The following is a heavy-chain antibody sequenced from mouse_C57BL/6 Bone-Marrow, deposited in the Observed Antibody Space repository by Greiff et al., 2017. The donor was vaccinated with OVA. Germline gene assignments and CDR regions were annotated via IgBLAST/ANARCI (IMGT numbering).Heavy chain of an antibody. J-gene: IGHJ3*01. Sequence: EVQLQQSGTVLARPGASVKMSCKTSGYTFTSYWMHWVKQRPGQGLEWIGAIYPGNSDTSYNQKFKGKATLTAVTSASTAYKELSSLTDEDSAVYCCTRWGFAYWGQGTLVTVSA. CDR1: GYTFTSYW. V-gene: IGHV1-5*01. CDR3: TRWGFAY. CDR2: IYPGNSDT.